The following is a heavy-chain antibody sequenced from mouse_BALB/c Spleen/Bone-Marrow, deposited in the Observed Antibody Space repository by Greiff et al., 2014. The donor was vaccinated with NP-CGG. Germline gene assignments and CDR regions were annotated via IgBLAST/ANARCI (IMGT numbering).Heavy chain of an antibody. CDR1: GYTFTDYY. Sequence: VQLQQSGAELARPGASVKLSCKASGYTFTDYYINWVKQRTGQGLEWIGEIYPGSGNTYYNEKFKGKATLTADKSSSTAYMQLSSLTSEDSAVYFCARSQGYAWFAYWGQGTLVTVSA. CDR3: ARSQGYAWFAY. J-gene: IGHJ3*01. D-gene: IGHD2-2*01. CDR2: IYPGSGNT. V-gene: IGHV1-77*01.